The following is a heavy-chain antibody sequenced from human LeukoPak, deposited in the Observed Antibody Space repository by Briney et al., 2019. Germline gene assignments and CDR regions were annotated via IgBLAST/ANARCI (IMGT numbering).Heavy chain of an antibody. Sequence: SETLSLTCAVYGGSFSGYYWSWIRQPPGKGLEWIGEINDGGSTNYNPSLKSRVTISVDTSKNQFSLKLSSVTAADTAVYYCARGLVGRGYSYGYVYWGQGTLVTVSP. CDR3: ARGLVGRGYSYGYVY. CDR1: GGSFSGYY. D-gene: IGHD5-18*01. J-gene: IGHJ4*02. CDR2: INDGGST. V-gene: IGHV4-34*01.